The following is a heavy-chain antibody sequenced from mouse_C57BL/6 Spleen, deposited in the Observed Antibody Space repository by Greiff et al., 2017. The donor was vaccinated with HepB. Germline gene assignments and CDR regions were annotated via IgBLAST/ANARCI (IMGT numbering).Heavy chain of an antibody. CDR1: GYTFTDYN. CDR2: INPNNGGT. J-gene: IGHJ3*01. CDR3: ARSQTAQAYGPFAY. V-gene: IGHV1-18*01. D-gene: IGHD3-2*02. Sequence: EVQLQQSGPELVKPGASVKIPCKASGYTFTDYNMDWVKQSHGKSLEWIGDINPNNGGTIYNQKFKGKATLTVDKSSSTAYMELRSLTSEDTAVYYGARSQTAQAYGPFAYWGQGTLVTVSA.